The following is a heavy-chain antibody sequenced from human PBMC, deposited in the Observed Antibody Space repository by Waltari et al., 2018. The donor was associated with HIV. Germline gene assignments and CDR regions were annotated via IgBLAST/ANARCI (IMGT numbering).Heavy chain of an antibody. CDR2: IKQERSEK. J-gene: IGHJ4*02. Sequence: EVQLVESGGGLVQPGGSLRLSCAASGFTFSSYWMSWVRQAPGKGVDGVANIKQERSEKYYLDSVNGRFTISRDNAENSLFLQMNSLRAEDTAVYYCARGGFYGSGSKVNWGQGTLVTVSS. CDR3: ARGGFYGSGSKVN. D-gene: IGHD3-10*01. CDR1: GFTFSSYW. V-gene: IGHV3-7*04.